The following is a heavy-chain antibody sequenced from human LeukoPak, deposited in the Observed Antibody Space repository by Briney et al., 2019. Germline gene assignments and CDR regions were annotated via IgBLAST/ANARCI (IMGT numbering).Heavy chain of an antibody. J-gene: IGHJ4*02. CDR3: ARGGLDGWIHLWPSSHFDY. CDR1: GFTFSSSW. V-gene: IGHV3-7*01. CDR2: IKQDGSET. D-gene: IGHD5-18*01. Sequence: GGSLRLSCAASGFTFSSSWMNWVRQAPGKGLVWVANIKQDGSETYYVDSVKGRFTISRDNARNSLYLQMSSLRVEDTAVYYCARGGLDGWIHLWPSSHFDYWGQGSLVTVSS.